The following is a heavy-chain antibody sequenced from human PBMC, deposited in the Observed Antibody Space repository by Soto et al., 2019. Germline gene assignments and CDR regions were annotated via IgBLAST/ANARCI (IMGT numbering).Heavy chain of an antibody. V-gene: IGHV2-5*02. CDR2: IYWDDDK. J-gene: IGHJ4*02. CDR1: GFSLSTSGVG. D-gene: IGHD5-18*01. Sequence: QITLKESGPTLVKPTQTLTLTCTFSGFSLSTSGVGVGWIRQPPGKALEWLALIYWDDDKRYSPSLKSRLTINKDTSKNQVVLTMTNMDPVDTATYYCAHSRSVDTAPLYYFDYWGQGTLVTVSS. CDR3: AHSRSVDTAPLYYFDY.